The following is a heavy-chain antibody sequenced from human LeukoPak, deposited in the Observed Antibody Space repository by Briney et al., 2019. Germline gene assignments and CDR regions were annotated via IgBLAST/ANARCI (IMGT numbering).Heavy chain of an antibody. J-gene: IGHJ4*02. D-gene: IGHD4-11*01. CDR1: GFTFSSYG. Sequence: SGGSLRLSCAASGFTFSSYGMHWVRQAPGKGLEWVAVISYDGSNKYYADSVKGRFTISRDNSKNSLYLQMNSLRAEDMALYYCAKDMRIKSTVTTAHFDYWGQGTLVTVSS. CDR3: AKDMRIKSTVTTAHFDY. V-gene: IGHV3-30*18. CDR2: ISYDGSNK.